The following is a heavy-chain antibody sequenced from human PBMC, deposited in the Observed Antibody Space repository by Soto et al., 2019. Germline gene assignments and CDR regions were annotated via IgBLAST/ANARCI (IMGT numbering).Heavy chain of an antibody. CDR1: GGSISSSSYY. Sequence: PSETLSLTCTVSGGSISSSSYYWGWIRQPPGKGLEWIGDIYYSGSTYYNPSLKSRVTISVDTSKNQFSLKLSSVTAADTAVYYCARHTRLNWFDPWGQGTLVTVSS. J-gene: IGHJ5*02. CDR3: ARHTRLNWFDP. CDR2: IYYSGST. V-gene: IGHV4-39*01. D-gene: IGHD3-16*01.